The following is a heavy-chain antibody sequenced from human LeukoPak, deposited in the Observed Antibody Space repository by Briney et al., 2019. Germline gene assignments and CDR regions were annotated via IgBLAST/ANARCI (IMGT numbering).Heavy chain of an antibody. Sequence: ASVKVSCKASGGIFSSYAISWVRQATGQGLEWMGWMNPNSGNTGYAQKFQGRVTMTRNTSISTAYMELSSLRSEDTAVYYCAREGGSIDWFDPWGQGTLVTVSS. D-gene: IGHD3-16*01. CDR3: AREGGSIDWFDP. CDR2: MNPNSGNT. CDR1: GGIFSSYA. V-gene: IGHV1-8*02. J-gene: IGHJ5*02.